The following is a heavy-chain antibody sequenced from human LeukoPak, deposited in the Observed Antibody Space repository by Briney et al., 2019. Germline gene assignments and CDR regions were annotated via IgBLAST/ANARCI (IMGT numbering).Heavy chain of an antibody. V-gene: IGHV4-38-2*02. J-gene: IGHJ4*02. CDR1: GYSISSGYY. D-gene: IGHD3-10*01. CDR3: ARALHDGSGSYSYDY. Sequence: SETLSLTCTVSGYSISSGYYWGWIRQPLGKGLEWIGSIYYSGSTYYNPSLKSRVTISVDTSKNQFSLKLSSVTAADTAVYYCARALHDGSGSYSYDYWGQGTLVTVSS. CDR2: IYYSGST.